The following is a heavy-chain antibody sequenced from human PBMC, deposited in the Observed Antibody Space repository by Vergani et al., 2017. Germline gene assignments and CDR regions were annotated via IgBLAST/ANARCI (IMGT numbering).Heavy chain of an antibody. CDR1: GFIFSRFA. V-gene: IGHV3-23*01. Sequence: EVQVLETAGGVVQPGGSLRPSGLASGFIFSRFAMSGVRQAPGKGREWVSSISNTGSSTYYADSVKGRITNSRDNSENTLYLQMNSLRAEDTALYYCAKDVWDIADRPGTYYFEKWGQGTLVTVSS. D-gene: IGHD6-6*01. CDR2: ISNTGSST. CDR3: AKDVWDIADRPGTYYFEK. J-gene: IGHJ4*02.